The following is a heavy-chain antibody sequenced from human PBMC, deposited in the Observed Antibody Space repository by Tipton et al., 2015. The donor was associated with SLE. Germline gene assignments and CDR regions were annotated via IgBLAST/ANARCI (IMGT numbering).Heavy chain of an antibody. CDR1: GFTFSSYA. CDR3: AKFEKTTDFYLDS. CDR2: ISGGGGST. V-gene: IGHV3-23*01. Sequence: GSLRLSCATSGFTFSSYALSWVRRAPGKGLGWGSAISGGGGSTYYADFVQGRFSISIDKSKKTLFLQMNSLRVDDTATYYCAKFEKTTDFYLDSWGQGTLVSVSS. J-gene: IGHJ4*02. D-gene: IGHD1/OR15-1a*01.